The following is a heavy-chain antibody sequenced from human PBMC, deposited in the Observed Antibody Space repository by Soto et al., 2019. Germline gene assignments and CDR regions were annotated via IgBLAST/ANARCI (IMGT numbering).Heavy chain of an antibody. V-gene: IGHV4-30-4*01. J-gene: IGHJ6*02. CDR3: ARGRQTPLYYYYGMDV. Sequence: QVQLQESGPGLVKPSQTLSLTCTVSGGSISSGAYYWSWIRQPPGKGLEWIGYIYYSGSTYYNPSLTSRVTISFDTSKNQFSLKLSSVTAADTAVYYCARGRQTPLYYYYGMDVWGQGTTVTVSS. CDR1: GGSISSGAYY. CDR2: IYYSGST.